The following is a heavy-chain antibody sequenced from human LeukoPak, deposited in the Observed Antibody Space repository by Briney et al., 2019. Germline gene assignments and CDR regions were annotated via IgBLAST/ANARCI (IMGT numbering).Heavy chain of an antibody. J-gene: IGHJ3*02. V-gene: IGHV4-34*01. CDR2: INHSGST. CDR3: ASLLYYYDSSGYYADAFDI. D-gene: IGHD3-22*01. Sequence: SETLSLTCAVYGGSFSGYYWSWIRQPPGKGLEWIGEINHSGSTNYNPSLKSRVTISVDTSKNQFSLKLSSVTAADTAVYYCASLLYYYDSSGYYADAFDIWGQGTMVTVSS. CDR1: GGSFSGYY.